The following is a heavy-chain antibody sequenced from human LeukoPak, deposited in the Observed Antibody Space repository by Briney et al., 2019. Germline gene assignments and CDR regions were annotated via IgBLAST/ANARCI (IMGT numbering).Heavy chain of an antibody. CDR2: IYYSGSA. J-gene: IGHJ4*02. CDR3: ARAFLGTWYYFDS. V-gene: IGHV4-59*01. CDR1: GDALSGYY. Sequence: PSETPSLTCSVYGDALSGYYWSWIRQPPGKGLEWIGYIYYSGSANYNPSLKSRVTISVDTSKIQFSLKLSSVTAADTAVYYCARAFLGTWYYFDSWGQGTLVTVSS. D-gene: IGHD7-27*01.